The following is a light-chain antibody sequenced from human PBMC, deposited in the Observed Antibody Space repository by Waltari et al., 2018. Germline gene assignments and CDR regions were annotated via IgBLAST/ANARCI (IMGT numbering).Light chain of an antibody. J-gene: IGLJ3*02. Sequence: QTVVTQEPSFSVSPGGTVTLTCGLSPGSVHPIYFPRWYQQTPGQAPRTLIYSTNTRSSGVPDRFSGSILGNKAALTITGAQAEDESDYYCVLYMGSGISVFGGGTKLTVL. CDR3: VLYMGSGISV. CDR1: PGSVHPIYF. V-gene: IGLV8-61*01. CDR2: STN.